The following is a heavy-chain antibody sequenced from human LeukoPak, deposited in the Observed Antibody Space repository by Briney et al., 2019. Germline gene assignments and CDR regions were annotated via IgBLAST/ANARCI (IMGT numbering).Heavy chain of an antibody. CDR1: GYTFTGYY. Sequence: ASVKVSCKASGYTFTGYYMHWVRQAPGQGLEWMGWINPNSGGTNYAQKFQGRVTMTRDTSISTAYMELSRLRSDDTAVYYCARVVNSSSRYYYYYYMDVWGKGTTVTVSS. D-gene: IGHD6-13*01. CDR2: INPNSGGT. J-gene: IGHJ6*03. CDR3: ARVVNSSSRYYYYYYMDV. V-gene: IGHV1-2*02.